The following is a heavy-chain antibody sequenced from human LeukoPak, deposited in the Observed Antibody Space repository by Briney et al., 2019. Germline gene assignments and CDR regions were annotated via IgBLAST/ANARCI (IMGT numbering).Heavy chain of an antibody. CDR3: ARKQLERRGPFDY. J-gene: IGHJ4*02. Sequence: SGTLSLTCAVYGGSFSGYYWSWIRQPPGKGLEWIGEINHSGSTNYNPSLKSRVTISVDTSKNQFSLKLSSVTAADTAVYYCARKQLERRGPFDYWGQGTLVTVSS. V-gene: IGHV4-34*01. D-gene: IGHD1-1*01. CDR1: GGSFSGYY. CDR2: INHSGST.